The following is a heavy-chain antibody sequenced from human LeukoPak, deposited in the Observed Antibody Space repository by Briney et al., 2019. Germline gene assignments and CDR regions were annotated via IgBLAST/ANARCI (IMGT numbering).Heavy chain of an antibody. CDR3: ARDYVSGSFGP. J-gene: IGHJ5*02. CDR2: LNWNGAST. Sequence: GGSLRLSCAASGFTFDDYGLSWVRQVPGKGLERVSGLNWNGASTGYADSVKGRFTISRDNAKNSLYLQMNSLRAEDTAVYYCARDYVSGSFGPWGQGTLVTVSS. D-gene: IGHD3-10*01. V-gene: IGHV3-20*04. CDR1: GFTFDDYG.